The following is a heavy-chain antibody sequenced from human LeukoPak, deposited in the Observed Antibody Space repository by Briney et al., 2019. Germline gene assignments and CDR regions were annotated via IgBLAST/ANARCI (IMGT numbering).Heavy chain of an antibody. D-gene: IGHD6-13*01. V-gene: IGHV4-34*01. J-gene: IGHJ4*02. Sequence: SETLSLTCAVYGGSFSGYYWSWIRQPPGKGLEWIGEINHSGSTNYNPSLKSRVTISVDTSKNHFSLKLRSVTAADTAVYYCARHVFHSSTWYGPIDYWGQGTLVTVSS. CDR3: ARHVFHSSTWYGPIDY. CDR1: GGSFSGYY. CDR2: INHSGST.